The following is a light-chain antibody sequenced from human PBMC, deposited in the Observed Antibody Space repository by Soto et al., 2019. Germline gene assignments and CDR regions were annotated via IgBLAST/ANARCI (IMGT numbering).Light chain of an antibody. Sequence: EIVLTQSPGTLSLSPGERATVSCRASANIDSRYLGWYQQKPGQAPRLLMFSSSTRATGTPDRFSGSGSGTDFALTISRLDPADSLVDYCQQYDTSPFTFGQGTKLEIK. CDR2: SSS. CDR3: QQYDTSPFT. V-gene: IGKV3-20*01. J-gene: IGKJ2*01. CDR1: ANIDSRY.